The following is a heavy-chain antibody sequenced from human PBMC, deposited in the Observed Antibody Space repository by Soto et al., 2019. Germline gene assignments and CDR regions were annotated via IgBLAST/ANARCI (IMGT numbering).Heavy chain of an antibody. V-gene: IGHV2-26*01. CDR3: ARIVGEYGRYYFDS. D-gene: IGHD3-16*01. J-gene: IGHJ4*02. Sequence: QVTLKESGPVLVKPTETLTLTCNVSGFSLNNARMGVSWIRQPPGTALEWLAHIFSSDEKSYSRWLMRRLTISKGTSESQVVLIMTNADPADTATYFCARIVGEYGRYYFDSWGPGTLVTVSS. CDR1: GFSLNNARMG. CDR2: IFSSDEK.